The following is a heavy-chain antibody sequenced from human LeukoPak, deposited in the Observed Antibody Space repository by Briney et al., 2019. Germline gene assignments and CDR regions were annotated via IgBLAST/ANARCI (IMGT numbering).Heavy chain of an antibody. CDR1: GGSFSGYY. CDR2: INHSGST. Sequence: SETLSLTCAVYGGSFSGYYWSWIRQPPANGPQSTGEINHSGSTNYNPSPKSRVIISADTSKNQLSLKLSSVTAADTAVYYCARGYNSSGPGAYYFDYWGQGTLVTVSS. J-gene: IGHJ4*02. V-gene: IGHV4-34*01. D-gene: IGHD6-19*01. CDR3: ARGYNSSGPGAYYFDY.